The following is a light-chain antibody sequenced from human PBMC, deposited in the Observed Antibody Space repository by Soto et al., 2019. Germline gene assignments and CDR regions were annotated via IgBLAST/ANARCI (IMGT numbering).Light chain of an antibody. CDR3: QQRTNWPLT. J-gene: IGKJ4*01. CDR1: QSVSSY. V-gene: IGKV3-11*01. CDR2: DAS. Sequence: IVVTQSAATLSLSPGERATLSCRASQSVSSYLAWYQQKPGQAPRLLIYDASNRATGIPARFSGSGSGTDFTLTISSLEPEDFAVYYCQQRTNWPLTFAGGTKVDIK.